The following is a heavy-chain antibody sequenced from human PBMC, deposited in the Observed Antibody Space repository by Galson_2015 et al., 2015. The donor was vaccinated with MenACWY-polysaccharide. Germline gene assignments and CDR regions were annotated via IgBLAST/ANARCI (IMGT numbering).Heavy chain of an antibody. CDR1: GFTFSSYA. D-gene: IGHD3-16*02. Sequence: SLRLSCAASGFTFSSYAMSWVRQAPGKGLEWVSAISGSGGSTYYADSVKGRFTISRDNSKNTLYLQMNSLRAEDTAVYYCAKAGGLRLGELSPNYYDYWGQGTLVTVSA. V-gene: IGHV3-23*01. CDR2: ISGSGGST. CDR3: AKAGGLRLGELSPNYYDY. J-gene: IGHJ4*02.